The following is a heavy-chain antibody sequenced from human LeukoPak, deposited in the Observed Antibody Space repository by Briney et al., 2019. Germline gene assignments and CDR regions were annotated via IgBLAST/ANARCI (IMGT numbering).Heavy chain of an antibody. CDR3: AQSYSSGWYGIPGDY. D-gene: IGHD6-19*01. J-gene: IGHJ4*02. Sequence: GGSLRLSCAASGFTFSSYGMHWVRQAPGKGLEWVAFIRYDGSNKYYADSVKGRFTISRDNSKNTLYLQMNSLRAEDTAVYYCAQSYSSGWYGIPGDYWGQGTLVTVSS. CDR2: IRYDGSNK. CDR1: GFTFSSYG. V-gene: IGHV3-30*02.